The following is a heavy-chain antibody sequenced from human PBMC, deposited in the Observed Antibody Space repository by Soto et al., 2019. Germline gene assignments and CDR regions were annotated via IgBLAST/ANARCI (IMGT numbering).Heavy chain of an antibody. J-gene: IGHJ5*02. CDR3: ARDIVVVPAAMSGFRWFDP. V-gene: IGHV1-18*01. Sequence: QVPLVQSGAEVKKPGASVKVSCKASGYTFTSYGISWVRQAPGQGLEWMGWISAYNGNTNYAQKLQGRVTMTSDTSTSTAYMELRSLRSDDTAVYYCARDIVVVPAAMSGFRWFDPWGQGTLVTVSS. CDR2: ISAYNGNT. CDR1: GYTFTSYG. D-gene: IGHD2-2*01.